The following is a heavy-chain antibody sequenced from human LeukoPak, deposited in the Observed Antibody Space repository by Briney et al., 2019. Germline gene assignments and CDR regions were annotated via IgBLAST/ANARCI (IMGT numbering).Heavy chain of an antibody. CDR3: ARIQSGFDI. Sequence: GGSLRLSCAASGFTFSDHHMTWIRQAPGKGLEWLSYISGSGSTIFYADYVKGRLTISRDNAKKSLYLQMNSLRAEDTAVYYCARIQSGFDIWGQGTMVTVSS. D-gene: IGHD1-26*01. CDR2: ISGSGSTI. V-gene: IGHV3-11*04. J-gene: IGHJ3*02. CDR1: GFTFSDHH.